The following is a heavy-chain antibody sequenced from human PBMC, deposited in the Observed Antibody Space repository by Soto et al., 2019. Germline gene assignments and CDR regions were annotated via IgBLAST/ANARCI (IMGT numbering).Heavy chain of an antibody. CDR2: IYPGDSET. V-gene: IGHV5-51*01. D-gene: IGHD6-6*01. CDR3: ARKYSTSSGYYYGVDV. J-gene: IGHJ6*02. CDR1: GDRFTSYW. Sequence: PRESRKISCKASGDRFTSYWIGWVRQMPGKGLEWMGIIYPGDSETRYSPSFQGQVTISADKSTSTAYLQWSSLKASDTAMYYCARKYSTSSGYYYGVDVSGQGTMVTGSS.